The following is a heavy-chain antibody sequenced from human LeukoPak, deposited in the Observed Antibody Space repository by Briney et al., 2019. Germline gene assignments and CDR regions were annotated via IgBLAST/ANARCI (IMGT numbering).Heavy chain of an antibody. CDR2: ISSSSSYI. Sequence: GGSLRLSCAASGFTFSSYSMNWVRQAPGKGLEWVSYISSSSSYIYYADSVTGRFTSSRDNSKNTLYLQMNSLRVEDTCVYYCAKDAYSSSWYSSYYGMDVWGQGTTVTVSS. V-gene: IGHV3-21*01. CDR3: AKDAYSSSWYSSYYGMDV. D-gene: IGHD6-13*01. CDR1: GFTFSSYS. J-gene: IGHJ6*02.